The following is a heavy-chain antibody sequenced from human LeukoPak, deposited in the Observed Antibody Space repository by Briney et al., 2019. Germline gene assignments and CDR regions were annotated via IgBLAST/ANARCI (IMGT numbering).Heavy chain of an antibody. CDR1: GFTFSNYG. CDR2: IWHVGSNK. J-gene: IGHJ6*03. Sequence: SLRLSCVSSGFTFSNYGMHWVRQAPGKGLEWVALIWHVGSNKYYADSVRGRVTISRDNSKNTLYLQMNSLTAEDTAVYFCAKDGDAYIEYYYYYMDVWGKGTTVTVSS. D-gene: IGHD5-24*01. CDR3: AKDGDAYIEYYYYYMDV. V-gene: IGHV3-33*06.